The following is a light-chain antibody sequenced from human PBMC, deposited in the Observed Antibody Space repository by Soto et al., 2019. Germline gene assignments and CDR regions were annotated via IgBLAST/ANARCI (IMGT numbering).Light chain of an antibody. CDR3: HKYDVSFRA. J-gene: IGKJ1*01. CDR1: QSVGSNN. CDR2: DAS. Sequence: MLTQSPATLSLSPGDRATLSCGASQSVGSNNLAWYQHKPGLAPRLVIYDASFRATGVPDRFSGSRSGTDFTLTISRLEPEDFAVYYCHKYDVSFRAFGPGTKLEIK. V-gene: IGKV3D-20*01.